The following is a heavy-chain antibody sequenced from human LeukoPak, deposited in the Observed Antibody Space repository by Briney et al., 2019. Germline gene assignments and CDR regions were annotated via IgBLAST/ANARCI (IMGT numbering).Heavy chain of an antibody. J-gene: IGHJ3*02. V-gene: IGHV3-23*01. CDR2: ISGSGGST. Sequence: PGGSLRLSCAASGFTFNNYAMNWVRQAPGKGLEWVSAISGSGGSTYYTDSVKGRFTISRDNSKNTLYLQMNSLRAEDTAVYYCAKDLEHRGVDAFDIWGQGTTVTVSS. D-gene: IGHD1-1*01. CDR1: GFTFNNYA. CDR3: AKDLEHRGVDAFDI.